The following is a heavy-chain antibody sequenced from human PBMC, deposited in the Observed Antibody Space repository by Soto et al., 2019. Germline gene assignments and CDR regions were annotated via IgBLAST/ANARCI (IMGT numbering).Heavy chain of an antibody. V-gene: IGHV4-39*01. J-gene: IGHJ4*02. Sequence: QLQLQESGPGLVKPSETLSLTCTVSGGSISSSSYYWGWIRQPPGKGLEWIGSIYYSGSTYYNPSLKSRVTISVDTSKNQFSLKLSSVTAADTAVYYCARQIETYYYDSSGPYSFDYWGQGTLVTVSS. CDR1: GGSISSSSYY. CDR3: ARQIETYYYDSSGPYSFDY. CDR2: IYYSGST. D-gene: IGHD3-22*01.